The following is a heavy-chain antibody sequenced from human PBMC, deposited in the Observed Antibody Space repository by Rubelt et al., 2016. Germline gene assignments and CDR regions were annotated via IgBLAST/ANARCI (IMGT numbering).Heavy chain of an antibody. J-gene: IGHJ5*02. D-gene: IGHD3-10*01. CDR1: GGSFSGYY. Sequence: QVQLQQWGAGLLKPSETLSLTCAVYGGSFSGYYWSWIRQPPGKGLEWIGEINHSGSTHYNPSLKSRVTISVDTSKTQFSLKVRSVTAADTAVYYCARGGRYYGSGSYQRHNWFDPWGQGTLVTVSS. V-gene: IGHV4-34*01. CDR2: INHSGST. CDR3: ARGGRYYGSGSYQRHNWFDP.